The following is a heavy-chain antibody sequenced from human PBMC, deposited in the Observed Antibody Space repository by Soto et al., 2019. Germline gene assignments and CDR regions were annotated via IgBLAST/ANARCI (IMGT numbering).Heavy chain of an antibody. CDR2: ISGNAANT. CDR3: AKDRWGSRRPWNAEFDP. CDR1: GYTFSSVA. J-gene: IGHJ5*02. D-gene: IGHD1-1*01. Sequence: GGSLRLSCAASGYTFSSVAMSWFRQAPGKGLQWVSSISGNAANTYYADSVRGRFTISRDSSKSTLYLQMNGLRAEDTAIYYCAKDRWGSRRPWNAEFDPLGQGTLLTVSS. V-gene: IGHV3-23*01.